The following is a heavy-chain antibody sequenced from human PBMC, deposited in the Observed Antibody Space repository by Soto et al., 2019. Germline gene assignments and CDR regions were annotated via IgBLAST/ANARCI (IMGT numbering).Heavy chain of an antibody. CDR1: GFSFTTAGVA. CDR3: ANSDGGYEIIYFDF. J-gene: IGHJ4*02. V-gene: IGHV2-5*01. CDR2: IYYNDDR. D-gene: IGHD5-12*01. Sequence: QITLQESGPTLVKPTQTLTLTCTFSGFSFTTAGVAVGWIRQTPGGALEWLTLIYYNDDRRFSPSLKTRLTITGNTSKNQVALSLTNVDPGDTATYFCANSDGGYEIIYFDFWGQGIPVTVSP.